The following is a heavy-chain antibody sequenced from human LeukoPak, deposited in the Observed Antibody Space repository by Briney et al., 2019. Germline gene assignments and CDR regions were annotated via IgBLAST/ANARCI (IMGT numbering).Heavy chain of an antibody. V-gene: IGHV1-24*01. CDR1: GYTLTELS. CDR2: FDPEDGET. Sequence: ASVKVSCKVSGYTLTELSMHWVRQAPGKGLEWMGGFDPEDGETIYAQKFQGGVTMTEDTSTDTAHMELSSLRSEDTAVYYCATSTIFGVDPPYYYGMDVWGQGTTVTVSS. CDR3: ATSTIFGVDPPYYYGMDV. J-gene: IGHJ6*02. D-gene: IGHD3-3*01.